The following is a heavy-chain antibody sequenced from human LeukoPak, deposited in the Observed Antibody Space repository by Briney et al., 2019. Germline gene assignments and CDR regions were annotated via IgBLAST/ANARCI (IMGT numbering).Heavy chain of an antibody. D-gene: IGHD5-18*01. CDR3: ARDEVGAGNTYVKFDY. V-gene: IGHV3-66*01. Sequence: PGGCLRLSCAASGLTVSSNYMSWVRQAPGKGLEWVSVIYSDGRTYYADSVQGRFTISRDNSKNTLYLQMNSLRAEDTAVYYCARDEVGAGNTYVKFDYWGQGTLVTVSS. CDR1: GLTVSSNY. J-gene: IGHJ4*02. CDR2: IYSDGRT.